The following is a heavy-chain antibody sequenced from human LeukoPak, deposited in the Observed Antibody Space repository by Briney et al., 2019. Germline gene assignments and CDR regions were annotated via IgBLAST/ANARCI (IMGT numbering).Heavy chain of an antibody. CDR2: IYTSGST. CDR3: ARDLSWLNAFDI. D-gene: IGHD3-22*01. Sequence: PSQTLSLTCTVSGGSISSGSYYWSWIRQPAGKGLEWIGRIYTSGSTNYNPSLKSRVTISVDTSKNQFSLKLSSVTAADTAVYYCARDLSWLNAFDIWGQGTMVTVSS. CDR1: GGSISSGSYY. J-gene: IGHJ3*02. V-gene: IGHV4-61*02.